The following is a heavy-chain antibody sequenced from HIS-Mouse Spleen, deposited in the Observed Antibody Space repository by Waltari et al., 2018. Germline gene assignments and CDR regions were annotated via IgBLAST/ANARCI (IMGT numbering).Heavy chain of an antibody. CDR3: ARIAEGYTSGWYAFDY. D-gene: IGHD6-19*01. CDR2: IDWDDDK. Sequence: QVTLRESGPALVKPTQTLTLTCTFSGFSLSTSGMCVSWIRQPPGKALEWLATIDWDDDKYYSTSLKTRLTSSRDTSKNQVVLTMTNMDPLDTATYYCARIAEGYTSGWYAFDYWGQGTLVTVSS. J-gene: IGHJ4*02. V-gene: IGHV2-70*01. CDR1: GFSLSTSGMC.